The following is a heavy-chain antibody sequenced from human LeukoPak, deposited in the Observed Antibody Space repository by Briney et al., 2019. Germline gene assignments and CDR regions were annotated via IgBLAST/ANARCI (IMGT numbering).Heavy chain of an antibody. Sequence: PSETLSLTCAVYGGSFSGYYWSWIRQPPGKGLEWIGEINHSGSTNYNPSLKSRVTISVDTSKNQFSLKLSSVTAADTAVYYCARHRTGTYNWFDPWGQGTLVTVSS. CDR1: GGSFSGYY. CDR3: ARHRTGTYNWFDP. D-gene: IGHD1-1*01. J-gene: IGHJ5*02. CDR2: INHSGST. V-gene: IGHV4-34*01.